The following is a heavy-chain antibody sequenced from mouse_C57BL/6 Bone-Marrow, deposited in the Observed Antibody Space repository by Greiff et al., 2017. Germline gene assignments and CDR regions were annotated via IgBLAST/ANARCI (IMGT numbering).Heavy chain of an antibody. CDR3: AKVPPHYYGSSFYAMDY. CDR1: GYTFTDYY. J-gene: IGHJ4*01. CDR2: INPNNGGT. Sequence: EVQLQQSGPELVKPGASVKISCKASGYTFTDYYMNWVKQSHGQSLEWIGDINPNNGGTSYNQKFKGKATLTVDKSSSTAYMELRSLTSEDSAVYYCAKVPPHYYGSSFYAMDYWGQGTSVTVSS. D-gene: IGHD1-1*01. V-gene: IGHV1-26*01.